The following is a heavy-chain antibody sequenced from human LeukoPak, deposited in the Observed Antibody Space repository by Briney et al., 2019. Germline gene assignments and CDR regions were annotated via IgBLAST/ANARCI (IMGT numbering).Heavy chain of an antibody. CDR3: ARDPYSSGWYDY. Sequence: GGSLRLSCAASGFTFSSYAMHWVRQAPGKGLEWVAVISYDGSNKYYADSVKGRFTISRDNSKNTLYLQMNSLRAEDTAVYYCARDPYSSGWYDYWGQGTLGTVSS. J-gene: IGHJ4*02. D-gene: IGHD6-19*01. CDR1: GFTFSSYA. V-gene: IGHV3-30*04. CDR2: ISYDGSNK.